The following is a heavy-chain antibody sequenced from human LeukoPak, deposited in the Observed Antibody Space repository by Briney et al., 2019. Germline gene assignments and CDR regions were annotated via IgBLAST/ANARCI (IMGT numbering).Heavy chain of an antibody. CDR2: IYSGGST. V-gene: IGHV3-66*01. CDR3: ARGVGEWLVYYYGVDV. Sequence: GGSLRLSCAASGFTVSSNYMSWVRQAPGKGLEWVSVIYSGGSTYYADTVKGRFTISRDNSKNTLYLQMNSLRAEDTAVYYCARGVGEWLVYYYGVDVWGQGTTVTVSS. D-gene: IGHD6-19*01. CDR1: GFTVSSNY. J-gene: IGHJ6*02.